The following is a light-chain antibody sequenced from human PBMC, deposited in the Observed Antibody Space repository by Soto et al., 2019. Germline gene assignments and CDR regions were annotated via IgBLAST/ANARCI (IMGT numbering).Light chain of an antibody. CDR1: SSDVGGYNY. CDR2: EVR. Sequence: QSALTQPASVSGSPGQSITISCTGTSSDVGGYNYVSWYQQHPGKAPKLLIYEVRHRPSGISNRFSGSKSGNTASLTISGLQAGDEATYYCSSYTTSGTFVVFGGGTKLTVL. V-gene: IGLV2-14*01. CDR3: SSYTTSGTFVV. J-gene: IGLJ2*01.